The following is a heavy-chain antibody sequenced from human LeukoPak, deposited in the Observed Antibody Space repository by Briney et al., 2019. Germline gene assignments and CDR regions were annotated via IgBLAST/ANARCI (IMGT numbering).Heavy chain of an antibody. CDR2: ISSNGGDS. D-gene: IGHD2-15*01. J-gene: IGHJ4*02. CDR1: GFTFSSNS. Sequence: PGGSLGLSCSASGFTFSSNSMHWVRQVPGKGLEYVAAISSNGGDSYYADSVKGRSTISRDNSKNTLYLQMSSLRVEDTALYYCVREGRYCGGGSCFWGQGTMVSASS. CDR3: VREGRYCGGGSCF. V-gene: IGHV3-64D*06.